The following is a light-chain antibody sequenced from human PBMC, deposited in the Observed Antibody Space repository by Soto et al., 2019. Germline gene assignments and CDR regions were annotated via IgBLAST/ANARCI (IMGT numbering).Light chain of an antibody. CDR3: QQSYSAPPT. J-gene: IGKJ4*01. V-gene: IGKV1-39*01. CDR2: TAS. CDR1: QSISIY. Sequence: DIQMTQSPSSLSASVGDRVTITCRTSQSISIYLNWYQQKPGKAPNLMLYTASSLQSGVPSRFSGSGSGTDFTLTISSLQPEDFASYYCQQSYSAPPTCGGGTKVEIK.